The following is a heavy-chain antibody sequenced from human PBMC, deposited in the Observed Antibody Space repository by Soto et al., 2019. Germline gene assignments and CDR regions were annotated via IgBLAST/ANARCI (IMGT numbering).Heavy chain of an antibody. J-gene: IGHJ4*02. Sequence: QVRLVQSGAEVKKPGSSVKLSCKVSGGNSNSYSIAWVRQAPGQGLQWLGTIVPLSGTPNHAHKFQGRVTITADTSTNTAYLELSSLIYEDTAIYYCARDWRQMSRGGFFDYWGQGSLVTISS. D-gene: IGHD3-3*01. CDR2: IVPLSGTP. CDR3: ARDWRQMSRGGFFDY. V-gene: IGHV1-69*06. CDR1: GGNSNSYS.